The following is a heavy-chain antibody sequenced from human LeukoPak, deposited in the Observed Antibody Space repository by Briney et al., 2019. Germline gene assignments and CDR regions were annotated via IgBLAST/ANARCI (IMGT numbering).Heavy chain of an antibody. Sequence: PQTLSLTCTVSGGSISSGGYYWSWIRQHPGKGLEWIGYIYYSGSTYYNPSLKSRVTISVDTSKNQFSLKLSSVTAADTAVYYCARVPTTVTIADVWGKGTTVTVSS. CDR1: GGSISSGGYY. V-gene: IGHV4-31*03. CDR2: IYYSGST. D-gene: IGHD4-17*01. J-gene: IGHJ6*04. CDR3: ARVPTTVTIADV.